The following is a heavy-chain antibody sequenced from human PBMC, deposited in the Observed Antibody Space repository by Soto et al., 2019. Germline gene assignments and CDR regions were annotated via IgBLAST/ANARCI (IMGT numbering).Heavy chain of an antibody. D-gene: IGHD6-19*01. CDR3: ARAECSSCGMDV. J-gene: IGHJ6*04. CDR1: GGSISSGGYY. CDR2: IYYRGST. Sequence: QVQLQESGPGLVKPSQTLSLTCTVSGGSISSGGYYWIWIRQHPGKGLEWLGYIYYRGSTYYNPSLKSRVTISVDTSKNQFSLKLSSVTAADTAVYYWARAECSSCGMDVWGKRTTVTFSS. V-gene: IGHV4-31*03.